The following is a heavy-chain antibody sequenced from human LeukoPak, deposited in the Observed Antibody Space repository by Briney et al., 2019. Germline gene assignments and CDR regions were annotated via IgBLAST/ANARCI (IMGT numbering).Heavy chain of an antibody. CDR2: IHYNGNT. CDR1: GGSISSGGYY. Sequence: SETLSLTCSVSGGSISSGGYYWTWIRQPPGKGLEWIGYIHYNGNTYYNPSLTSRVIISVDTSKDQFSLRLSSVTAADTAVFYCARGAMGGANWFGPWGQGTLVTVSS. J-gene: IGHJ5*02. V-gene: IGHV4-31*03. CDR3: ARGAMGGANWFGP. D-gene: IGHD5-18*01.